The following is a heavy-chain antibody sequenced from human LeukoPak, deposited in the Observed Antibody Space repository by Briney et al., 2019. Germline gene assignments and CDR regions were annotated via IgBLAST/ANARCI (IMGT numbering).Heavy chain of an antibody. CDR3: AKVKYYYDSSGLFDY. CDR1: GFTFSSYG. J-gene: IGHJ4*02. CDR2: ISYDGSNK. V-gene: IGHV3-30*18. Sequence: GGSLRLSCAAPGFTFSSYGMHWVRQAPGKGLEWVAVISYDGSNKYYADSVKGRFTISRDNSKNTLYLQMNSLRAEDTAVYYCAKVKYYYDSSGLFDYWGQGTLVTVSS. D-gene: IGHD3-22*01.